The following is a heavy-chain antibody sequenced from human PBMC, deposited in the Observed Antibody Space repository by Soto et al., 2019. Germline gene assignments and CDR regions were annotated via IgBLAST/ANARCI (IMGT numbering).Heavy chain of an antibody. CDR3: ARDCAVYSGAWYRRGGFDY. CDR2: IWYDGSNK. CDR1: GFTFSSYG. J-gene: IGHJ4*02. V-gene: IGHV3-33*01. D-gene: IGHD6-13*01. Sequence: QVQLVESGGGVVQPGRSLRLSCAASGFTFSSYGMHWVRQAPGKGLEWVAVIWYDGSNKYYADSVKGRFTISRDTSKNTLFLQMNSLRAVDTAVYYCARDCAVYSGAWYRRGGFDYWGQGTLVTVSS.